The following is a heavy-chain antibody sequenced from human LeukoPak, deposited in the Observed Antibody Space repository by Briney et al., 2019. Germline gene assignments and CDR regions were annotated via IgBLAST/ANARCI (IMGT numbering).Heavy chain of an antibody. CDR2: IFPGDSDT. V-gene: IGHV5-51*01. Sequence: GESLKISCKGSGYSFTTYWIGWVRQTPGKGLEWIGIIFPGDSDTTYSPSLQGQVTISADKSINTAYLQWSSLRASDTAMYYCATSESQTRFDYWGQGTPVTVSS. CDR1: GYSFTTYW. CDR3: ATSESQTRFDY. D-gene: IGHD1/OR15-1a*01. J-gene: IGHJ4*02.